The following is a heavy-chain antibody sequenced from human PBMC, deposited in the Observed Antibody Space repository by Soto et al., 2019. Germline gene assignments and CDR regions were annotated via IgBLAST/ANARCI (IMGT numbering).Heavy chain of an antibody. J-gene: IGHJ3*02. D-gene: IGHD3-10*01. CDR2: IYHSGST. Sequence: SETLSLTCAVSGGSISNSNWWSWVRQPPGKGLEWIGEIYHSGSTNYNPSLKSRVTISVDKSKNQFSLKLSSVTAADTAVYYCARVGFGKITQVAGPRGDAFDIWGQGTMVTVSS. CDR1: GGSISNSNW. CDR3: ARVGFGKITQVAGPRGDAFDI. V-gene: IGHV4-4*02.